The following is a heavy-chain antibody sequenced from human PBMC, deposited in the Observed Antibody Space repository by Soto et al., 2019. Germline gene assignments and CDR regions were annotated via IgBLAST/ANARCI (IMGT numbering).Heavy chain of an antibody. V-gene: IGHV3-20*01. D-gene: IGHD5-12*01. CDR2: INWNGGST. Sequence: GGSLRLSCAASGFTFDDYGMSWVRQAPGKGLEWVSGINWNGGSTGYADSVKGRFTISRDNAKNSLYLQMNSLRAEDTALYHCARGSGYDNREAYYYYYMDVWGKGTTVTVSS. CDR3: ARGSGYDNREAYYYYYMDV. J-gene: IGHJ6*03. CDR1: GFTFDDYG.